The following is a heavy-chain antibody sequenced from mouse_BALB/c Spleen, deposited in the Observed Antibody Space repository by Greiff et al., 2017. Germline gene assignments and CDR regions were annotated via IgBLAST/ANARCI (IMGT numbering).Heavy chain of an antibody. Sequence: DVHLVESGGGLVKPGGSLKLSCAASGFTFSDYYMYWVRQTPEKRLEWVATISDGGSYTYYPDSVKGRFTISRDNAKNNLYLQMSSLKSEDTAMYYCARDRSYDGYFDYWGQGTTLTVSS. V-gene: IGHV5-4*02. J-gene: IGHJ2*01. CDR2: ISDGGSYT. CDR3: ARDRSYDGYFDY. CDR1: GFTFSDYY. D-gene: IGHD2-3*01.